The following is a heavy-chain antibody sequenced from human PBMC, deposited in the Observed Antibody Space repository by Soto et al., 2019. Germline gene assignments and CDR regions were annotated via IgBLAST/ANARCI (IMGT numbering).Heavy chain of an antibody. CDR2: IIPIFGTA. J-gene: IGHJ6*02. CDR1: GGTFSSYA. D-gene: IGHD1-26*01. V-gene: IGHV1-69*13. Sequence: SVKVSCKASGGTFSSYAISWVRQAPGQGLEWMGGIIPIFGTANYAQKYQGRVTITADESTSTAYMKLSSLRSEDTAVYYCARGSGSYYYYYYGTDVWGQGTTVTVSS. CDR3: ARGSGSYYYYYYGTDV.